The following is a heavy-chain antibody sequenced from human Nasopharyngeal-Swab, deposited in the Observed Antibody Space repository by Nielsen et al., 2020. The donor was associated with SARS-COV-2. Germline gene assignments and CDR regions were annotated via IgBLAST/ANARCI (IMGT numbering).Heavy chain of an antibody. CDR2: ISAYNGNT. V-gene: IGHV1-18*01. D-gene: IGHD3-10*01. CDR3: ARDAPRAYYYGSGSYYRGYYYYGMDV. J-gene: IGHJ6*02. Sequence: SVKVSCKASGYTFTSYGISWVRQAPGQGLEWMGWISAYNGNTNYAQKLQGRVTMTTDTSTSTAYMELRSLRSDDTAVYYCARDAPRAYYYGSGSYYRGYYYYGMDVWGQGTTVTVSS. CDR1: GYTFTSYG.